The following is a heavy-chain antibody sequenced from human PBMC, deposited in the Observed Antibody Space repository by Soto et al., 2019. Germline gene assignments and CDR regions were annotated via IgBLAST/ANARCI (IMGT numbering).Heavy chain of an antibody. V-gene: IGHV4-34*01. CDR3: ARGSKCTNGVCYVGHYYYMDV. CDR1: GGSFSGYY. J-gene: IGHJ6*03. D-gene: IGHD2-8*01. CDR2: INHSGST. Sequence: PSETLSLTCAVYGGSFSGYYWSWIRQPPGKGLEWIGEINHSGSTNYNPSLKSRVTISVDTSKNQFSLKLSSVTAADTAVYYCARGSKCTNGVCYVGHYYYMDVWGKGTTVTVSS.